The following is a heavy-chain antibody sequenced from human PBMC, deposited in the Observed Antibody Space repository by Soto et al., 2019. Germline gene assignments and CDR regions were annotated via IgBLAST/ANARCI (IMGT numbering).Heavy chain of an antibody. CDR3: AREWLSSTMTSKIDI. CDR2: IYYSGGT. J-gene: IGHJ3*02. CDR1: GGSISSGDYY. D-gene: IGHD3-22*01. Sequence: QVQLQESGPGLVKPSQTLSLTCTVSGGSISSGDYYWNWIRQHPGKGLEWIGYIYYSGGTNYNPSLKSRVTISVDTSKNQFSLKLSSVTAADTAVYYCAREWLSSTMTSKIDIWGQGTMVTVS. V-gene: IGHV4-31*03.